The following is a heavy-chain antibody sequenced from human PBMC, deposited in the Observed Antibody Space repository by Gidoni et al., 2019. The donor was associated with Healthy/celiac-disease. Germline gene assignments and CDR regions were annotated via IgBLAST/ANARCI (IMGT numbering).Heavy chain of an antibody. Sequence: VQLLESGGGLVQPGGSLRLSCAAYGFTFSSYAMSWVRQAPGKGLEWVSAISGSGGSTYYADSVKGRFTISRDNSKNTLYLQMNSLRAEETAVYYCAKGKYRYCSSTSCYANFDYWGQGTLVTVSS. J-gene: IGHJ4*02. CDR1: GFTFSSYA. V-gene: IGHV3-23*01. D-gene: IGHD2-2*01. CDR3: AKGKYRYCSSTSCYANFDY. CDR2: ISGSGGST.